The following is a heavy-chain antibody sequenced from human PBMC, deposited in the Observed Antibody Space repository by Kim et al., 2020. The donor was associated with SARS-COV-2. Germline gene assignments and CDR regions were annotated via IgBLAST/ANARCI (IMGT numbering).Heavy chain of an antibody. CDR3: ARVVAGSSFDS. V-gene: IGHV4-30-2*01. J-gene: IGHJ5*01. Sequence: SETLSLTCAVSGGSISSGGYSWSWIRQPPGKGLEWIGYIYYSGSTYYNSSLKSRVTISVDRSKNQFSLKPSSVTAADTPVYYCARVVAGSSFDSWGQGT. CDR1: GGSISSGGYS. CDR2: IYYSGST. D-gene: IGHD6-19*01.